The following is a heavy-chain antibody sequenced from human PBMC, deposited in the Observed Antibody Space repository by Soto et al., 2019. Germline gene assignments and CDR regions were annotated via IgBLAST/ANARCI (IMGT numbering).Heavy chain of an antibody. CDR1: GGSFSGYY. CDR2: INHSGST. CDR3: ARYDILTGIGFDP. J-gene: IGHJ5*02. Sequence: PSETLSLTCAVYGGSFSGYYWSWIRQPPGKGLEWIGEINHSGSTNYNPSLKSRVTISVDTSKNQFSLKLSSVTAADTAVYYCARYDILTGIGFDPWGQGTLVTVSS. V-gene: IGHV4-34*01. D-gene: IGHD3-9*01.